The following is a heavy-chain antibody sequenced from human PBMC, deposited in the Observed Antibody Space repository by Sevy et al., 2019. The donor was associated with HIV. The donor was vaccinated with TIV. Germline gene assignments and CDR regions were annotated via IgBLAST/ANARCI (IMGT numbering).Heavy chain of an antibody. CDR1: GFSLSTNGVG. D-gene: IGHD4-17*01. J-gene: IGHJ5*02. CDR2: IYWDDDK. CDR3: ARRDYGDYGDWFDP. Sequence: SGPTLVNPTQTLTLTCTFSGFSLSTNGVGVGWIRQPPGKALECLALIYWDDDKHYSPSLKSRLTITKDTSKNQVVLKNAKMDPGDTATYYWARRDYGDYGDWFDPWGQGTLVTVSS. V-gene: IGHV2-5*02.